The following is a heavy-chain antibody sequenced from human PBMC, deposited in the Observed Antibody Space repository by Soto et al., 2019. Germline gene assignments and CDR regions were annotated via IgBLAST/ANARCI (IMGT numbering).Heavy chain of an antibody. J-gene: IGHJ4*02. V-gene: IGHV3-9*01. Sequence: EVQLVESGGGLVQPGRSLRLSCAASGFTFDDYAMHWVRQAPGKGLEWVSGISWNSGSIGYADSVKGRFTISRDNAKNSLYLQMNSLRAEDTALYYCAKDFYYDSSGYYPPYFDHWGQGTLVTVSS. CDR3: AKDFYYDSSGYYPPYFDH. CDR2: ISWNSGSI. CDR1: GFTFDDYA. D-gene: IGHD3-22*01.